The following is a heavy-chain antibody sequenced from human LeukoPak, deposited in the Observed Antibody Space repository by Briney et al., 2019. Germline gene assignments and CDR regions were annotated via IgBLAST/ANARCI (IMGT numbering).Heavy chain of an antibody. CDR3: ARDLSDEGKRSNYDFWSGYYPRSYYYYMDV. CDR2: IYTSGST. V-gene: IGHV4-4*07. J-gene: IGHJ6*03. CDR1: GGSISSYY. D-gene: IGHD3-3*01. Sequence: KTSETLSLTCTVSGGSISSYYWSWIRQPAGKGLEWIGRIYTSGSTNYNPSLKSRVTMSVDTSKNQFSLKLSSVTAADTAVYYCARDLSDEGKRSNYDFWSGYYPRSYYYYMDVWGKGTTVTVSS.